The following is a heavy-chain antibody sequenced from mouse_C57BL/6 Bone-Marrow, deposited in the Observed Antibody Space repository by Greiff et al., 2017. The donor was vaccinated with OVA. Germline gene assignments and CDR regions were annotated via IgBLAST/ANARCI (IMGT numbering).Heavy chain of an antibody. CDR3: ARERGLVTTVVAPYWYFDV. J-gene: IGHJ1*03. Sequence: EVQRVESGPGLVKPSQSLSLTCSVTGSSITSGYYWNWIRQFPGNKLEWMGYIRSDGRHNYNPSLKNRISITRDTSKNQFFLKLNSVTTEDTATYYCARERGLVTTVVAPYWYFDVWGTGTTVTVAS. CDR2: IRSDGRH. CDR1: GSSITSGYY. D-gene: IGHD1-1*01. V-gene: IGHV3-6*01.